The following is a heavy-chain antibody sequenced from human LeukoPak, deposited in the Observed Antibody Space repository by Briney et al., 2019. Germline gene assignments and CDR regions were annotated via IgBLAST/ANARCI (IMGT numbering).Heavy chain of an antibody. CDR2: IKQDGSEK. J-gene: IGHJ4*02. CDR3: ASRGYSYGYLVRY. D-gene: IGHD5-18*01. V-gene: IGHV3-7*01. CDR1: GFTFSSYW. Sequence: GGSLRLSCAASGFTFSSYWMSWVRQAPGKGPEWVANIKQDGSEKYYVDSVKGRFTISRDNAKNSLYLQMNSLRAEDTAVYYCASRGYSYGYLVRYWGQGTLVTVSS.